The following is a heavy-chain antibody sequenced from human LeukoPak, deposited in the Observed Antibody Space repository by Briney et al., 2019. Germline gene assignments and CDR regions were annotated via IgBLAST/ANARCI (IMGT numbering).Heavy chain of an antibody. J-gene: IGHJ1*01. D-gene: IGHD6-13*01. Sequence: SETLSLTCSVSGGSISGHYWTWIRQPPGKGLEWIGYIYFTGTTNYNPSLQSRVTISLDTSKNQIALKLRSVTAADTAVYYCARGGSWYGDWGQGTLVTVSS. V-gene: IGHV4-59*08. CDR2: IYFTGTT. CDR1: GGSISGHY. CDR3: ARGGSWYGD.